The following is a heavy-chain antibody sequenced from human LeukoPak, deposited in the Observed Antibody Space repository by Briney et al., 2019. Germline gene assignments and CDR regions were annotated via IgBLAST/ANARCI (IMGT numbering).Heavy chain of an antibody. CDR3: ARGRYVDTADDY. CDR2: IYYSGST. D-gene: IGHD5-18*01. Sequence: SETLSLTCTVSGGSISSYYWSWIRQPPGKGLEWIGYIYYSGSTNYNPSLKSRVTISVDTSKNQFSLKLSSVTAADTAVYYCARGRYVDTADDYWGQGTLATVSS. CDR1: GGSISSYY. V-gene: IGHV4-59*01. J-gene: IGHJ4*02.